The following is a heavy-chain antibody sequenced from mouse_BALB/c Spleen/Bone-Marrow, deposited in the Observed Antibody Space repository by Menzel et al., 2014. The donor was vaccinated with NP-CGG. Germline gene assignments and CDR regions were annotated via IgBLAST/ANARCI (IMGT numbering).Heavy chain of an antibody. CDR2: IHYSDRT. V-gene: IGHV3-1*02. Sequence: EVQLVESGPDLVKPSQSLSLTCTVTGYSITSGYGWHLIRPFPRNKLGWMAYIHYSDRTNYNPSLKSRITITRDTSKNQLFLQVNSVTTEDTATYYCAREARTTARFVYWGQGTLVTVSA. CDR1: GYSITSGYG. CDR3: AREARTTARFVY. D-gene: IGHD1-2*01. J-gene: IGHJ3*01.